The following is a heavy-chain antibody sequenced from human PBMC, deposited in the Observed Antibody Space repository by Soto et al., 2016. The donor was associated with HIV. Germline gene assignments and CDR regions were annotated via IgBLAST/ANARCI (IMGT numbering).Heavy chain of an antibody. J-gene: IGHJ6*02. V-gene: IGHV4-4*02. Sequence: QVQLQESGPGLVKPSGTLLLTCAVSGGSITSTNWWNWVRQPPGKGLEWIGEIYHSGSSNYNPSLKTRATLSVDKSKNQFSLRLTSVTAADTAIYYCATYPLPPRRNAYFYGLTSGARDHGHRLL. CDR3: ATYPLPPRRNAYFYGLTS. CDR1: GGSITSTNW. D-gene: IGHD3-16*01. CDR2: IYHSGSS.